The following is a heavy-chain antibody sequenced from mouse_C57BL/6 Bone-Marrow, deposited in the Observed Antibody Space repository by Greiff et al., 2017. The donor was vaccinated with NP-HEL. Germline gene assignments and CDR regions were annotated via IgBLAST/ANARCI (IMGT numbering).Heavy chain of an antibody. J-gene: IGHJ4*01. Sequence: QVQLQQPGAELVKPGASVKLSCKASGYTFTSYWMHWVKQRPGRGLEWIGSIDPNSGGTKYNEKFKSKATLTVDKPSSTAYMQLSSLTSEDSAVYYCAREGFSSLYAMDYWGQGTSVIVSS. V-gene: IGHV1-72*01. CDR3: AREGFSSLYAMDY. CDR1: GYTFTSYW. D-gene: IGHD1-1*01. CDR2: IDPNSGGT.